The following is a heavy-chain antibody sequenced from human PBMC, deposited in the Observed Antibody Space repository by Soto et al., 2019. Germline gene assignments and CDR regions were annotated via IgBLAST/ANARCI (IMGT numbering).Heavy chain of an antibody. J-gene: IGHJ4*02. CDR1: GFTFSSYS. CDR2: ISSSSSTI. V-gene: IGHV3-48*02. CDR3: ARDPGSSSGWYPPLDY. Sequence: GGSLRLSCAASGFTFSSYSMNWVRQAPGKGLEWVSYISSSSSTIYYADSVKGRFTISRDNAKNSLYLQMNSLRDEDTAVYYCARDPGSSSGWYPPLDYWGQGTLVTVSS. D-gene: IGHD6-19*01.